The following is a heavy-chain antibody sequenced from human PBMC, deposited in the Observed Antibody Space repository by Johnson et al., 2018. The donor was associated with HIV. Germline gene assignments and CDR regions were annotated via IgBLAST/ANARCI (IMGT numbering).Heavy chain of an antibody. CDR3: ATGRASV. J-gene: IGHJ3*01. V-gene: IGHV3-30*04. CDR2: ISYDGSNR. CDR1: GFTFSSYA. Sequence: QVQLVESGGGVVQPGRSLRLSCAASGFTFSSYAMHWVRQAPGKGLEWVAVISYDGSNRYYTESVKGRFTISRDNSENTLYLQMNSLRAEDTAVYYCATGRASVWGQGTMVTVSS.